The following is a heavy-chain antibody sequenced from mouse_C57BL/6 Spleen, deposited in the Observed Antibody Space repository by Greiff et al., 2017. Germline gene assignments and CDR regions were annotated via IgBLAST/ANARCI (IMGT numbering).Heavy chain of an antibody. D-gene: IGHD3-1*01. Sequence: EVQLQQSGPELVKPGASVKISCKASGYTFTDYYMNWVKQSHGKSLEWIGDINPNNGGTSYNQKFKGKATLTVDKSSSTAYMELSSLTSEDSAVYYCARSGGRYCFDYWGQGTTLTVSS. CDR1: GYTFTDYY. V-gene: IGHV1-26*01. CDR2: INPNNGGT. J-gene: IGHJ2*01. CDR3: ARSGGRYCFDY.